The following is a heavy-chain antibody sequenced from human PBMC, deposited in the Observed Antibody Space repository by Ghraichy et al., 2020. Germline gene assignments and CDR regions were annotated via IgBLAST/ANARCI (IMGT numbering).Heavy chain of an antibody. CDR2: INSDGSST. V-gene: IGHV3-74*01. Sequence: GGSLRLSCAASGFTFSSYWMHWVRQAPGKGLVWVSRINSDGSSTSYADSVKGRFTISRDNAKNTLYLQMNSLRAEDTAVYYCARVRYSSGWYLGDPFDYWGQGTLVTVSS. D-gene: IGHD6-19*01. CDR3: ARVRYSSGWYLGDPFDY. J-gene: IGHJ4*02. CDR1: GFTFSSYW.